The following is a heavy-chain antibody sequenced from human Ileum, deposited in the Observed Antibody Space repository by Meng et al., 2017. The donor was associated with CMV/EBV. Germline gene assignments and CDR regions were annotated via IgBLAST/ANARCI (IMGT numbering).Heavy chain of an antibody. CDR1: GGSISSSSYD. Sequence: RLQLQDSGQGLVKPSETLSLTGTVSGGSISSSSYDWGWIRQPPGKRLEWIGSIYYRGTTYYNPSLKSRVTMSIDTSTNQFSLNLRSVTAADTAVYYCVRDKDNNYLLDWFDPWGQGTLVTVSS. J-gene: IGHJ5*02. D-gene: IGHD4-11*01. CDR3: VRDKDNNYLLDWFDP. V-gene: IGHV4-39*06. CDR2: IYYRGTT.